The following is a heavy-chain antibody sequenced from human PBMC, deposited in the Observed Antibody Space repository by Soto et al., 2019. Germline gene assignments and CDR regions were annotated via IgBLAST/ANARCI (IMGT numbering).Heavy chain of an antibody. CDR2: ISSSGSTI. CDR3: AREDPSDY. CDR1: GFTFSNYE. Sequence: GGSLRLSCAASGFTFSNYEMNWVRQAPGKGLEWVSYISSSGSTIYYADSVKGRFTISRDNARNSLFLQMNSLRAEDTAVYYCAREDPSDYWGQGTLVTVYS. V-gene: IGHV3-48*03. J-gene: IGHJ4*02.